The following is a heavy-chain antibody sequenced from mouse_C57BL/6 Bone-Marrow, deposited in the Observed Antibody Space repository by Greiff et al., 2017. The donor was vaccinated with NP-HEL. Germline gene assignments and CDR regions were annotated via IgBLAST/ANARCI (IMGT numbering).Heavy chain of an antibody. V-gene: IGHV1-54*01. D-gene: IGHD1-1*01. CDR2: INPGSGGT. CDR3: ARNYYGSPAWFAY. J-gene: IGHJ3*01. CDR1: GYAFTNYL. Sequence: VQLVESGAELVRPGTSVKVSCKASGYAFTNYLIEWVKQRPGQGLEWIGVINPGSGGTNYNEKFKGKATLTADKSSSTAYMQLSSLTSEDSAVYFCARNYYGSPAWFAYWGQGTLVTVSA.